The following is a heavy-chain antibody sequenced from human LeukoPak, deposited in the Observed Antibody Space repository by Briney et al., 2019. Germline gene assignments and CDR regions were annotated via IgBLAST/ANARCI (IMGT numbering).Heavy chain of an antibody. CDR2: ISYAGSNN. D-gene: IGHD3-10*01. CDR3: ARAAHTTYVLGRYYYYAMDV. Sequence: GRSLRLSCAASGFTFSSYTMDGVRQAPGKGLEWVARISYAGSNNYYADSVKGRFTISSDNPKNTLYLQMDSLRAEDTAVYYCARAAHTTYVLGRYYYYAMDVWGQGTTVTVSS. J-gene: IGHJ6*02. V-gene: IGHV3-30-3*01. CDR1: GFTFSSYT.